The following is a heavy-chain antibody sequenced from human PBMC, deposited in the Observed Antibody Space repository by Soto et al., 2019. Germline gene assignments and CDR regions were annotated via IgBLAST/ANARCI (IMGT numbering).Heavy chain of an antibody. Sequence: QVQLVQSGAEVKKPGASVKVSCKASGYTFTSYAMHWVRQAPGQRLEWMGWINAGNGNIKYSQKFQGRVTITRDTSASTAYMELSSLRSEDTAVYYCAKSATVPAAIAYWGQGTLVTVSS. CDR1: GYTFTSYA. J-gene: IGHJ4*02. D-gene: IGHD2-2*02. CDR3: AKSATVPAAIAY. V-gene: IGHV1-3*01. CDR2: INAGNGNI.